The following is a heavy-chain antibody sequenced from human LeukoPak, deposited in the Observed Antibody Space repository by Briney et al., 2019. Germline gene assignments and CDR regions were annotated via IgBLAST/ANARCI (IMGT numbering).Heavy chain of an antibody. CDR2: ISGSGGTT. V-gene: IGHV3-23*01. CDR3: ARVDYFDSPGYYYYYYMDV. J-gene: IGHJ6*03. Sequence: PGGSLRLSCAASGFTFSSYDMSWVRQAPGKGPEWVSGISGSGGTTYYADSVKGRFTISRDNSKNTLYLQMNSLRAEDTAVYYCARVDYFDSPGYYYYYYMDVWGKGTTVTISS. CDR1: GFTFSSYD. D-gene: IGHD3-9*01.